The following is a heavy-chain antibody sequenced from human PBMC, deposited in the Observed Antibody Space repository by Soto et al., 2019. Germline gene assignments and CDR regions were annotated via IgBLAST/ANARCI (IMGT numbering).Heavy chain of an antibody. J-gene: IGHJ4*02. Sequence: ASVKVSCKASGYTFTSYYMHWVRQAPGQGLEWMGIINVSGGSAIYAQKFQGRVTMTRDTSTSTVYMELSSLRSEDTAVYYCARGPGGPDGPGDYWGQGTLVTVSS. CDR2: INVSGGSA. D-gene: IGHD2-15*01. V-gene: IGHV1-46*01. CDR1: GYTFTSYY. CDR3: ARGPGGPDGPGDY.